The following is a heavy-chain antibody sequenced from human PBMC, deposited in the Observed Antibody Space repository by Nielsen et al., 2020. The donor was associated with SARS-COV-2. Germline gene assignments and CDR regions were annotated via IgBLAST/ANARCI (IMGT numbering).Heavy chain of an antibody. D-gene: IGHD4-17*01. V-gene: IGHV3-9*01. CDR2: ISWNSVSI. J-gene: IGHJ2*01. Sequence: SLKISCVGSGFTFDDYAVHWVRQAPGKGLEWVSGISWNSVSIDYADSVKGRFTISRDNAKSSLYLQMNSLRAEDTAFYYCAKVYGDYVGFFDVWGRGTLVTVSS. CDR3: AKVYGDYVGFFDV. CDR1: GFTFDDYA.